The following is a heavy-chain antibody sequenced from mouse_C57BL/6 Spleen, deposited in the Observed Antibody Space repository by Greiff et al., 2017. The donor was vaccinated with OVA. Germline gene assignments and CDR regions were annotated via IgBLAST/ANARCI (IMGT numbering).Heavy chain of an antibody. J-gene: IGHJ3*01. V-gene: IGHV1-61*01. CDR3: ARSGGSNSFAY. CDR2: IYPSDSET. D-gene: IGHD2-5*01. CDR1: GYTFTSYW. Sequence: QQSCKASGYTFTSYWMDWVKQRPGQGLEWIGNIYPSDSETHYNQKFKDKATLTVDKSSSTAYMQLSSLTSEDSAVYYCARSGGSNSFAYWGQGTLVTVSA.